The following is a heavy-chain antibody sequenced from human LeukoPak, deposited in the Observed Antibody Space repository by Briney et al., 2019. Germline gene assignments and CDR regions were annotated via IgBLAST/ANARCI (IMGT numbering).Heavy chain of an antibody. CDR3: ASGGPMTTVTTSFGLTFDY. D-gene: IGHD4-17*01. V-gene: IGHV4-38-2*02. J-gene: IGHJ4*02. CDR1: GYSISSGYY. Sequence: SETLSLTCTVSGYSISSGYYWGWIRQSPGKGLEWIGSIYHSGSTYYNPSLKSRVTISVDTSKNQFSLKLSSVTAADTAVYYCASGGPMTTVTTSFGLTFDYWGQGTLVTVSS. CDR2: IYHSGST.